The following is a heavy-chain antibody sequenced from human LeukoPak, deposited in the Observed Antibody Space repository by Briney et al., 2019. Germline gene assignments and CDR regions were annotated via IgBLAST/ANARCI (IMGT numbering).Heavy chain of an antibody. CDR1: GYTFTGYH. Sequence: ASVKVSCKAPGYTFTGYHMHWVRQAPGQGLEWMGRINPNSGDTNYAQKFQGRVTMTRDTSISTAYVELSRLRSDDTAVYYCARDYCSSTSRLFDYWGQGTLVTVSS. V-gene: IGHV1-2*06. J-gene: IGHJ4*02. D-gene: IGHD2-2*01. CDR2: INPNSGDT. CDR3: ARDYCSSTSRLFDY.